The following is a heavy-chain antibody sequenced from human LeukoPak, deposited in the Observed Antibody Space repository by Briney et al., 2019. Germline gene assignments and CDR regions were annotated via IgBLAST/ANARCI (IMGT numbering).Heavy chain of an antibody. CDR3: ASRSILTGYFDY. CDR1: GFTFSSYA. V-gene: IGHV3-23*01. D-gene: IGHD3-9*01. CDR2: ISGSGSST. J-gene: IGHJ4*02. Sequence: GGSLRLSCAASGFTFSSYAMSWVRQAPGKGLEWVSAISGSGSSTYYADSVKGRFTISRDNSKNTLYLQMNSLRAEDTAVYYCASRSILTGYFDYWGQGTLVTVPS.